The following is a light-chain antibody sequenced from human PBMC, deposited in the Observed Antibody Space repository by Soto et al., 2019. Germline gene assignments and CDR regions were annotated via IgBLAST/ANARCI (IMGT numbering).Light chain of an antibody. J-gene: IGLJ2*01. V-gene: IGLV1-40*01. CDR2: GNS. CDR1: SSNIGAGYD. Sequence: QSVLTQPPSVSGAPGQRVTISCTGSSSNIGAGYDVHWYQQLPGTAPKLLIYGNSNRPSGVPDRFSGSKSGTSASLAITGLQAEDEADYYCCCCSYAGSSSFRVLFGGGTQLTVL. CDR3: CCCSYAGSSSFRVL.